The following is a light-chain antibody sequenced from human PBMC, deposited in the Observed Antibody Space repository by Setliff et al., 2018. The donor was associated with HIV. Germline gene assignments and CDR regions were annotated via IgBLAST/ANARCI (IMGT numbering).Light chain of an antibody. CDR3: TSYTRNTTYV. J-gene: IGLJ1*01. Sequence: QSALTQPASVSGSPGQSITISCTGTSSDVGGFDYVSWYQQHPDKAPKLMIYDVTNRPSGVSNRFSASKSGNTASLTISGLQAEDEADYYCTSYTRNTTYVFGTGTKVTVL. CDR2: DVT. CDR1: SSDVGGFDY. V-gene: IGLV2-14*03.